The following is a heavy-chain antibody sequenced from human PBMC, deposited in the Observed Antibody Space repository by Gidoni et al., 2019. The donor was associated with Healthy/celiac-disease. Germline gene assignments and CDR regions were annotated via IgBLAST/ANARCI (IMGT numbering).Heavy chain of an antibody. J-gene: IGHJ3*02. CDR3: ARHVRLAPVAAIAAGAFDI. CDR1: GDSISSISYV. Sequence: QLQLQESGPGLGKPSETRSLTLTVSGDSISSISYVRGWIRPPPGKGLEWIGSIYYSGSTYYNPSLKSRVTISVDTSKNQFSLKLSSVTAADTAVYYCARHVRLAPVAAIAAGAFDIWGQGTMVTVSS. V-gene: IGHV4-39*01. D-gene: IGHD2-15*01. CDR2: IYYSGST.